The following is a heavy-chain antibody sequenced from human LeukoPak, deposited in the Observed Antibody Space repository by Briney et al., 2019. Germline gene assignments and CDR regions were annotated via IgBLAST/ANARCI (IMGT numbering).Heavy chain of an antibody. CDR3: ARDWTEAIPYYDFWSGYPNWFDP. Sequence: QPGGSLRLSCAASGFTFSSYSMNWVRQAPGKGLEGVSYISSSSSTIYYADSVKGRFTISRDNAKNSLYLQMNSLRAEDTAVYYCARDWTEAIPYYDFWSGYPNWFDPWGQGTLVTVSS. J-gene: IGHJ5*02. D-gene: IGHD3-3*01. CDR2: ISSSSSTI. V-gene: IGHV3-48*01. CDR1: GFTFSSYS.